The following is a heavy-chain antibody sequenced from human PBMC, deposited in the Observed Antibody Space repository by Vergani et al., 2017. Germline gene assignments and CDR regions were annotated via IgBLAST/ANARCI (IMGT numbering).Heavy chain of an antibody. Sequence: EVQMVESGGGLVQPGRSLRLSCAASGFTFDDYAMHWVRQAPGKGLEWVSGISWNSGSIGYADSVKGRFTISRDNAKNSLYLQMNSLRAEDTALYYCAXIHQAYNWNDAFDYWGQGTLVTVSS. D-gene: IGHD1-1*01. CDR3: AXIHQAYNWNDAFDY. CDR2: ISWNSGSI. V-gene: IGHV3-9*01. J-gene: IGHJ4*02. CDR1: GFTFDDYA.